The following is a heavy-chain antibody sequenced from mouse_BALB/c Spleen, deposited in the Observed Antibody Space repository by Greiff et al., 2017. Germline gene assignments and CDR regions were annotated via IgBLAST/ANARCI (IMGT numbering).Heavy chain of an antibody. J-gene: IGHJ3*01. V-gene: IGHV1-15*01. CDR3: EGGRYDALAY. Sequence: QVHVKQSGAELVRPGASVTLSCKASGYTFTDYEMPWVKQTPVHGLEWIGAIDPETGGTAYNQKFKGKATLTADKSSSTAYMELRSLTSEDSAVYYCEGGRYDALAYWGQGTLVTVSA. D-gene: IGHD2-14*01. CDR1: GYTFTDYE. CDR2: IDPETGGT.